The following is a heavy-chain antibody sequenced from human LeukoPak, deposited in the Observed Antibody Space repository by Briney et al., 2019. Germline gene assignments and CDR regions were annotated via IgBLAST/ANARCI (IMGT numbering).Heavy chain of an antibody. CDR1: GFTFSSFA. D-gene: IGHD3-10*01. CDR2: ISGSDTGT. J-gene: IGHJ4*02. CDR3: AKGRTTYYFGSGSFDLDY. Sequence: GGSLRLSCAASGFTFSSFAMGWVRQAPGKGLEWVSLISGSDTGTYYADSVKGRFTISRDNSKNTLYLQMNSLRVGDTAVYYCAKGRTTYYFGSGSFDLDYWGQGTLVTVSS. V-gene: IGHV3-23*01.